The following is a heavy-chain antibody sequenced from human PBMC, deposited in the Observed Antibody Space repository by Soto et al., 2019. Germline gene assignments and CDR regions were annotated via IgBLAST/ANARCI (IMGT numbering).Heavy chain of an antibody. D-gene: IGHD3-16*01. J-gene: IGHJ5*02. CDR3: ARGPIMITFGGVLLDP. CDR1: GGSFSGYY. CDR2: INHSGST. Sequence: SETLSLTCAVYGGSFSGYYWSWIRQPPGKGLEWIGEINHSGSTNYNPSLKSRVTISVDTSKNQFSLKLSSVTAADTAVYYCARGPIMITFGGVLLDPWGQGTLVT. V-gene: IGHV4-34*01.